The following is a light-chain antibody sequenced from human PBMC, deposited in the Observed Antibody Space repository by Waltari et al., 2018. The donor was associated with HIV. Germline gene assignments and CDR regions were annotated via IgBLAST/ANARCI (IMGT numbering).Light chain of an antibody. CDR3: QSYDSSLTAVI. CDR2: GNN. Sequence: QSVLTQPPSVSGAPGQSVSISCTGTTSNIETPYDVHWYQQLPGAAPKLLVYGNNNRPSGGPALFSGSKSGTAASLAITGLQSEDEASYYCQSYDSSLTAVIFGGGTKLTVL. V-gene: IGLV1-40*01. CDR1: TSNIETPYD. J-gene: IGLJ2*01.